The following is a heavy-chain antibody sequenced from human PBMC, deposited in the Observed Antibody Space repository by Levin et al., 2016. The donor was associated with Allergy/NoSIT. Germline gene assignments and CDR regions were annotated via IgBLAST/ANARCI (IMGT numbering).Heavy chain of an antibody. CDR3: ARDKMVPAAGFDY. J-gene: IGHJ4*02. V-gene: IGHV3-33*01. D-gene: IGHD2-2*01. CDR2: IWYDGSNK. Sequence: VRQAPGKGLEWVAVIWYDGSNKYYADSVKGRFTISRDNSKNTLYLQMNSLRAEDTAVYYCARDKMVPAAGFDYWGQGTLVTVSS.